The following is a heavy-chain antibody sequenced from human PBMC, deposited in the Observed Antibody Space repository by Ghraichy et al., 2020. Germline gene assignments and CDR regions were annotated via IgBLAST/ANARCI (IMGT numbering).Heavy chain of an antibody. V-gene: IGHV6-1*01. CDR2: TYYRSKWYN. CDR3: AREYYDILTGYFLGTRMFDY. D-gene: IGHD3-9*01. J-gene: IGHJ4*02. CDR1: GDSVSSNSAA. Sequence: SQTLSLTCAISGDSVSSNSAAWNWIRQSPSRGLEWLGRTYYRSKWYNDYAVSVKSRITINPDTSKNQFSLQLNSVTPEDTAVYYCAREYYDILTGYFLGTRMFDYWGQGTLVTVSS.